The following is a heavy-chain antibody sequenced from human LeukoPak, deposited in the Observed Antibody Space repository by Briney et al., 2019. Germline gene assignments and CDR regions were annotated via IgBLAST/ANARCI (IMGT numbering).Heavy chain of an antibody. CDR2: INPNSGGT. Sequence: GASVKVSCKASGYTFTGYYMHWVRQAPGQGLEWMGRINPNSGGTNYAQKFQGRVTMTRDTSISTAYMGLSRLRSDDTAVYYCARGIAAAGTVDGAFDIWGQGTMVTVSS. CDR1: GYTFTGYY. D-gene: IGHD6-13*01. CDR3: ARGIAAAGTVDGAFDI. V-gene: IGHV1-2*06. J-gene: IGHJ3*02.